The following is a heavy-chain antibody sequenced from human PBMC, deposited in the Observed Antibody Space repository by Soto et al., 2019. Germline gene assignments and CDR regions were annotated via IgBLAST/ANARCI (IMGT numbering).Heavy chain of an antibody. CDR3: ARGGYCSSTSCPGYYYYGMDV. CDR2: INPNSGGT. V-gene: IGHV1-2*04. CDR1: GYTFTGYY. Sequence: ASVKVSCKASGYTFTGYYMHWVRQAPGQGLEWMGWINPNSGGTNYAQKFQGWVTMTRDTSISTAYMELSRLRSDDTAVYYCARGGYCSSTSCPGYYYYGMDVWGQGTTVTVSS. D-gene: IGHD2-2*01. J-gene: IGHJ6*02.